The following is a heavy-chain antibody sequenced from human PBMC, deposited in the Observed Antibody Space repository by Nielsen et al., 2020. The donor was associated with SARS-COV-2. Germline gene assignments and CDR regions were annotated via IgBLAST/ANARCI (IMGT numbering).Heavy chain of an antibody. D-gene: IGHD6-13*01. CDR3: TRVNPTSGSWFDALDI. Sequence: GGSLRLSCAASGFTFSDATMHWVRQASGKGLEWVGRIRGKAKDYATGYAASMKGYFTISRDDSKNTAYLQMNNLRTEDTAVYYCTRVNPTSGSWFDALDIWGQGTMVTVSS. V-gene: IGHV3-73*01. CDR2: IRGKAKDYAT. CDR1: GFTFSDAT. J-gene: IGHJ3*02.